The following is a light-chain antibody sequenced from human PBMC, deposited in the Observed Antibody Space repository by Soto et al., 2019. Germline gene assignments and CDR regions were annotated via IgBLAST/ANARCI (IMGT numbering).Light chain of an antibody. Sequence: EIVLTQSPDTLPLSPGERATLSCRASQSVRSNYLAWYQQKPGQAPRFLIYDASSRATGIPDRFSGIGSGTDFTLTISRLEPEDFAVYYCQQYGSSPLTFGGGTKVEIK. V-gene: IGKV3-20*01. CDR1: QSVRSNY. CDR3: QQYGSSPLT. CDR2: DAS. J-gene: IGKJ4*01.